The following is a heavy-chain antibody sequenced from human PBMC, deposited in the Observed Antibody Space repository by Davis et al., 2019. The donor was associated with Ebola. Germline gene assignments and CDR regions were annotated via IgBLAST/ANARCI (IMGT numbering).Heavy chain of an antibody. J-gene: IGHJ4*02. CDR3: ARGTGYDILTSSFDY. CDR2: IYYSGRT. CDR1: GGSISSYY. D-gene: IGHD3-9*01. Sequence: SETLSLTCTVSGGSISSYYWSWIRQPPGKGLEWIGYIYYSGRTNYNPSLKSRVTISVHTSKNQFSLKLSSVTAADTAVYYCARGTGYDILTSSFDYWGQGTLVTVSS. V-gene: IGHV4-59*12.